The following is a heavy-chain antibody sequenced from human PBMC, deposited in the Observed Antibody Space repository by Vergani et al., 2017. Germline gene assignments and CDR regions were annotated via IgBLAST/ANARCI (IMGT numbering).Heavy chain of an antibody. CDR2: IIPIFGTA. CDR1: GGTFSSYA. J-gene: IGHJ4*02. Sequence: QVQLVQSGAEVKKPGSSVKVSCKASGGTFSSYAISWVRQAPGQGLEWMGRIIPIFGTANYAQKFQGRVTITADESTSTAYMELSSLRSEDTAVYYWARYYYDSSGYPVSEFDYWGQGTLVTVSS. D-gene: IGHD3-22*01. V-gene: IGHV1-69*13. CDR3: ARYYYDSSGYPVSEFDY.